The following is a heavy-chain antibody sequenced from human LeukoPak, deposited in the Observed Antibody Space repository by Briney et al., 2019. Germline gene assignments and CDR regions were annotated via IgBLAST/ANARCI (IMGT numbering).Heavy chain of an antibody. CDR1: GGSISSSSYY. Sequence: PSETLPLTCTVSGGSISSSSYYWGWIRQPPGKGLEWIGSIYYSGSTYYNPSLKSRVTISVDTSKNQFSLKLSSVTAADTAVYYCARTTEGGYSYGYFYYYYMDVWGKGTTVTISS. CDR2: IYYSGST. V-gene: IGHV4-39*01. D-gene: IGHD5-18*01. CDR3: ARTTEGGYSYGYFYYYYMDV. J-gene: IGHJ6*03.